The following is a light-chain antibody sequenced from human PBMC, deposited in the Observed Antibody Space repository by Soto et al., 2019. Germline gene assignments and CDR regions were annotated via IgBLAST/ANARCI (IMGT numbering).Light chain of an antibody. CDR3: QQYDNSPLT. CDR2: GAS. CDR1: QSVSSSY. J-gene: IGKJ4*01. V-gene: IGKV3-20*01. Sequence: EIVLTQSPGTLSLSPGDRATLSCRASQSVSSSYLAWYQQKPGQAPRLLIYGASNRATGIPDRFSGSGSGTDFTLTISRLEPEDFAVYYCQQYDNSPLTFGGVTKVKIK.